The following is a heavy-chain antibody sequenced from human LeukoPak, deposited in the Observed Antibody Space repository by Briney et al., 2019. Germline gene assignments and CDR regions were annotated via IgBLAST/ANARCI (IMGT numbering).Heavy chain of an antibody. J-gene: IGHJ6*03. V-gene: IGHV3-74*01. Sequence: GGSLRLSCAASGFTFSSYWMHWVRQAPGKGLVWVSHINSDESSTTYADSVKGRFTISRDNSKNTLYLQMNSLRAEDTAVYYCAKDLHGSGRLYYYYYYMDVWGKGTTVTISS. CDR2: INSDESST. CDR1: GFTFSSYW. D-gene: IGHD3-10*01. CDR3: AKDLHGSGRLYYYYYYMDV.